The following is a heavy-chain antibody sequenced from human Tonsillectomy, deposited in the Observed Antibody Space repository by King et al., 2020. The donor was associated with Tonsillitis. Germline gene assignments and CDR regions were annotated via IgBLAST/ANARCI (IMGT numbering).Heavy chain of an antibody. J-gene: IGHJ4*02. D-gene: IGHD6-19*01. CDR2: IDSDGSST. CDR1: EFTFSWYW. CDR3: GRVGSTGYSSGWYDY. Sequence: VQLVESGGGLVQPGGSLRLSCAASEFTFSWYWMSWVRQAPGKGLVWVSRIDSDGSSTSYADSVKGRFTISRDNAKNTLSLQMNSLRAEDTAVYYCGRVGSTGYSSGWYDYWGQGTLVTVSS. V-gene: IGHV3-74*01.